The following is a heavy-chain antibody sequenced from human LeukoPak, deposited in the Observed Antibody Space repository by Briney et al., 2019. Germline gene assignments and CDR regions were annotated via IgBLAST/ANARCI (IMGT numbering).Heavy chain of an antibody. CDR1: GYTLTELS. D-gene: IGHD3-16*02. CDR3: ATDQLYYDYVWGSYRRGYFDY. J-gene: IGHJ4*02. Sequence: ASVKVSCKVSGYTLTELSMHWVRQAPGKGLEWMGGFDPEDGETIYAQKFQGRVTMTEDTSTDIAYMELSSLRSEDTAVYYCATDQLYYDYVWGSYRRGYFDYWGQGTLVTVSS. V-gene: IGHV1-24*01. CDR2: FDPEDGET.